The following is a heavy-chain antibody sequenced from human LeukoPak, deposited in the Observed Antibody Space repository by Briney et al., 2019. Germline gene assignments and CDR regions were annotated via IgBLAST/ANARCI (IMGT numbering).Heavy chain of an antibody. V-gene: IGHV4-39*07. CDR3: AREGCSGTNCLYYFYYMDV. CDR2: ISHGGNA. Sequence: PSETLSLTCTVTGGSMISHLCYGGGIRQPPGEGLEWIGSISHGGNAYYKPSLKSRVTISVDTSNNQFSLKLSSVTAAHTAVYYCAREGCSGTNCLYYFYYMDVWGKGTTVTVSS. J-gene: IGHJ6*03. D-gene: IGHD2-2*01. CDR1: GGSMISHLCY.